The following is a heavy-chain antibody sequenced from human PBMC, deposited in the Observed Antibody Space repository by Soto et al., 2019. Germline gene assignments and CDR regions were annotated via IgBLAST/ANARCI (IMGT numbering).Heavy chain of an antibody. V-gene: IGHV1-18*04. CDR2: ISAYNGNT. J-gene: IGHJ6*02. CDR1: GYTFTSYG. Sequence: QVQLVQSGAEVKKPGASVKVSCKASGYTFTSYGISWVRQAPGQGLEWMGWISAYNGNTNYAQKLQGRVTMTTDTSTRTAYMELRSLRSDDTAVYYCAIGGPSSSWVYYYYGMDVWGQGTTVTVSS. CDR3: AIGGPSSSWVYYYYGMDV. D-gene: IGHD6-13*01.